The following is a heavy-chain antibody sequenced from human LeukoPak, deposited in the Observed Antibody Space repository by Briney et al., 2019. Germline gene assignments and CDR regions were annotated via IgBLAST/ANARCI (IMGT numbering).Heavy chain of an antibody. V-gene: IGHV3-21*01. Sequence: PGGSLRLSCAASGFSFNTYSMTWVRQAPGKGLELVSIISRTSESTFYADSVKGRFTISRDNAKNSLYLQMNGLRADDTATYYCARGATDTTRWFDPWGQGTLVTVSS. CDR1: GFSFNTYS. CDR3: ARGATDTTRWFDP. D-gene: IGHD1-7*01. CDR2: ISRTSEST. J-gene: IGHJ5*02.